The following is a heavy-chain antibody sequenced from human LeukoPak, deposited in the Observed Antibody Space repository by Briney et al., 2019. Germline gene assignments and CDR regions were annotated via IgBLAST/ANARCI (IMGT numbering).Heavy chain of an antibody. J-gene: IGHJ6*03. D-gene: IGHD2-2*01. CDR2: ISYDGSNK. Sequence: PGRSLRLSCAASGFTFSSYAMHWARQAPGKGLEWVAVISYDGSNKYYADSVKGRFTISRDNSKNTLYLQMNSLRAEDTAVYYCARDGNIVVVPAALYYYYYYMDVWGKGTTVTVSS. V-gene: IGHV3-30*04. CDR3: ARDGNIVVVPAALYYYYYYMDV. CDR1: GFTFSSYA.